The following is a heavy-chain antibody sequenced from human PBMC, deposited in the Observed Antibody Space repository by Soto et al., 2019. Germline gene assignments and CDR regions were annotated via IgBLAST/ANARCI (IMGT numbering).Heavy chain of an antibody. D-gene: IGHD6-13*01. Sequence: ASVKVSCKASGYTFTGYYMHWVRQAPGQGLEWMGWINPNSGGTNYAQKFQGRVTMTRDTSISTAYMELNRLRSDDTAVYYCARGIAATGPYFDYWGQGTLVTVS. J-gene: IGHJ4*02. CDR2: INPNSGGT. CDR1: GYTFTGYY. V-gene: IGHV1-2*02. CDR3: ARGIAATGPYFDY.